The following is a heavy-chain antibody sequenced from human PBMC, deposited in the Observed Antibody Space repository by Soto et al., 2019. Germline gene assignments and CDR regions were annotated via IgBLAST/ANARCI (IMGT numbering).Heavy chain of an antibody. Sequence: GGSLRLSCAASGFTFTRYSMNWVRQAPGKGLEWVSSISSTTNYIYYGDSMKGRFTISRDNAKNSLYLEMNSLRAEDTAVYYRARESEDLTSNFDYWGQGTLVTV. CDR3: ARESEDLTSNFDY. V-gene: IGHV3-21*06. CDR2: ISSTTNYI. CDR1: GFTFTRYS. J-gene: IGHJ4*02.